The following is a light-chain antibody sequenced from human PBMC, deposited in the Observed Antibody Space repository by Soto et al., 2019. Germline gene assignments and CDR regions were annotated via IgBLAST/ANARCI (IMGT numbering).Light chain of an antibody. V-gene: IGKV1-27*01. CDR1: QVISNY. Sequence: DIQMTQSPSSLSASVGDRVTITCRASQVISNYLAWYQQKPGKVLNLLIYAASTLQAGVPFRFSGSGSVTDFTLTISSLQPEDVATYYCQTYNSAPWTFGQETKVEIK. CDR2: AAS. J-gene: IGKJ1*01. CDR3: QTYNSAPWT.